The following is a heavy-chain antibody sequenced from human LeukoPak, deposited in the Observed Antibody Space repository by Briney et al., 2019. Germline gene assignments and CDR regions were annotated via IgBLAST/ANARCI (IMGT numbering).Heavy chain of an antibody. CDR3: DTDSAGGLDI. CDR1: GVTFSSYA. CDR2: ISGSGGST. Sequence: GGSLRLSCAASGVTFSSYAMSWVHQAPGKGLEWVSAISGSGGSTYYADSVKSRFTISRDNSKNTLYLQMNSLRAEDTAVYYCDTDSAGGLDIWGQGTMVTVSS. V-gene: IGHV3-23*01. D-gene: IGHD3-16*01. J-gene: IGHJ3*02.